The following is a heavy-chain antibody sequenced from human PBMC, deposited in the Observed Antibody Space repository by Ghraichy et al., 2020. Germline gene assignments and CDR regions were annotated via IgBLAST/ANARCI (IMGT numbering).Heavy chain of an antibody. CDR3: ARDLEGGEMAAKY. Sequence: SLRLSCAASGFTFSSYAMHWVRQAPGKGLEWVAVISYDGSNKYYADSVKGRFTISRDNSKNTLYLQMNSLRAEDTAVYYCARDLEGGEMAAKYWGQGTLVTVSS. CDR2: ISYDGSNK. V-gene: IGHV3-30*04. CDR1: GFTFSSYA. J-gene: IGHJ4*02. D-gene: IGHD5-24*01.